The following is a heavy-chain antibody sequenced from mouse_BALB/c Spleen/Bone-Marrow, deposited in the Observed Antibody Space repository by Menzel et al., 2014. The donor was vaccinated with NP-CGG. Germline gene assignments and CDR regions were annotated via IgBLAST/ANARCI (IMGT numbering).Heavy chain of an antibody. V-gene: IGHV1-69*02. CDR2: IDPFDSYI. J-gene: IGHJ2*01. CDR3: ARWGYLDY. Sequence: QVQLQQSGAEFAKPGASVRLSCKASGYTFTRFYIHWVKQRPGQDLEWIGEIDPFDSYINYNQKFKGKATLIVDKSSSTAYMQLSSLTSEDSALYYCARWGYLDYWGQGTTLTVSS. CDR1: GYTFTRFY. D-gene: IGHD3-1*01.